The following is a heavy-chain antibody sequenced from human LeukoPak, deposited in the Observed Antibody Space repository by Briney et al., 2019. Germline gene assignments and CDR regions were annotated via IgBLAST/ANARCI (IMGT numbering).Heavy chain of an antibody. V-gene: IGHV3-23*01. CDR1: GFTFSSYA. CDR3: AKPQYSTRWYYFDY. Sequence: GGSLRLSCAASGFTFSSYAMSWVRQAPGKGLEWVSTISGSGGTTYYADSVKGRFTISRDNSKNTVDLQMNSLRAEDTAVYYCAKPQYSTRWYYFDYWGQGTLVTVSS. J-gene: IGHJ4*02. D-gene: IGHD6-13*01. CDR2: ISGSGGTT.